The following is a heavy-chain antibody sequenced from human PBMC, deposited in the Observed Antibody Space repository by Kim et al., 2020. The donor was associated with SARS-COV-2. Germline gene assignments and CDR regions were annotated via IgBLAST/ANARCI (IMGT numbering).Heavy chain of an antibody. D-gene: IGHD3-22*01. V-gene: IGHV4-4*02. CDR1: GASIRSSSC. J-gene: IGHJ5*02. CDR2: VDHSGTT. CDR3: ARGVSSAWTLRAWFDP. Sequence: SETLSLTCVVSGASIRSSSCWSWVRQPPGKGLEWIGEVDHSGTTSYNVSLKSRVTITVDKSKNQFSLRLNSVSAADTAVYYCARGVSSAWTLRAWFDPWG.